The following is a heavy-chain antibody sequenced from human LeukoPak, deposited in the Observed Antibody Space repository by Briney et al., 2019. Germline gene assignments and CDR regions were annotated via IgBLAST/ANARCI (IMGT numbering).Heavy chain of an antibody. D-gene: IGHD5-18*01. CDR1: GFTFGDHA. CDR3: RGPTQQWLYSGTDV. V-gene: IGHV3-49*04. J-gene: IGHJ6*02. Sequence: PGRSLRLSCTASGFTFGDHAMSWVRQAPGKGLEWLGFIRSKAYGGTTEYAASAKGRFTISRDDSKSIAYLQMNSLTTEDTAVYCSRGPTQQWLYSGTDVWGQGTTVTVSS. CDR2: IRSKAYGGTT.